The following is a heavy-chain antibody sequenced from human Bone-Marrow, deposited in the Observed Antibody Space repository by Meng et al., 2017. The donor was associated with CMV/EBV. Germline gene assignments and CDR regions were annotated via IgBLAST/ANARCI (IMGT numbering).Heavy chain of an antibody. J-gene: IGHJ4*02. D-gene: IGHD3-3*01. Sequence: GESLKISCAASGFTFSPYWMSWVRQAPGKGLEWVSSISPRSDYINDADSVKGRFTISRDNARNSLYLQMNSLRAEDTAVYHCARYRGVDFWSGYYSFDQWGQGTLVTVSS. V-gene: IGHV3-21*01. CDR1: GFTFSPYW. CDR2: ISPRSDYI. CDR3: ARYRGVDFWSGYYSFDQ.